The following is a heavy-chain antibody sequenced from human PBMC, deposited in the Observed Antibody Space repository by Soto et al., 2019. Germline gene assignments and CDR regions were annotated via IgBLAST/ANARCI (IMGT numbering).Heavy chain of an antibody. V-gene: IGHV1-18*01. CDR2: ISAYNGNT. CDR1: GYTFTSYG. CDR3: AVGDDSSGWTQFDY. J-gene: IGHJ4*02. Sequence: GASVKVSCKASGYTFTSYGISWVRQAPGQGLEWMGWISAYNGNTNYAQKLQGRVTMTTDTSTSTAYMELRSLRSDDTAVYYCAVGDDSSGWTQFDYWGQGTLVTVSS. D-gene: IGHD6-19*01.